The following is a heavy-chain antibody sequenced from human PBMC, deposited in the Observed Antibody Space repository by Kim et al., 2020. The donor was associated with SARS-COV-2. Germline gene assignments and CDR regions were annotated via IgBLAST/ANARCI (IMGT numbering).Heavy chain of an antibody. D-gene: IGHD3-3*01. V-gene: IGHV1-69*13. CDR1: GGTFSSYA. Sequence: SVKVSCKASGGTFSSYAISWVRQAPGQGLEWMGGIIPIFGTANYAQKFQGRVMITADESTSTAYMELSSLRSEDTAVYYCARVRGRNDFWSGYIGSRYYYGMDVSGRGTTVTVSS. CDR3: ARVRGRNDFWSGYIGSRYYYGMDV. CDR2: IIPIFGTA. J-gene: IGHJ6*02.